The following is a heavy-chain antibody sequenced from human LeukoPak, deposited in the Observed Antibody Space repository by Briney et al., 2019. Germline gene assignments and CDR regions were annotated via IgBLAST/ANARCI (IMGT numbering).Heavy chain of an antibody. CDR1: GYTFTSYG. CDR2: INAGNGNT. Sequence: ASVKVSCKASGYTFTSYGISWVRQAPGQGLEWMGWINAGNGNTKYSQKFQGRVTITRDTSASTAYMELSSLRSEDTAVYYCAPGLSGSHFDYWGQGTLVTVSS. V-gene: IGHV1-3*01. CDR3: APGLSGSHFDY. D-gene: IGHD1-26*01. J-gene: IGHJ4*02.